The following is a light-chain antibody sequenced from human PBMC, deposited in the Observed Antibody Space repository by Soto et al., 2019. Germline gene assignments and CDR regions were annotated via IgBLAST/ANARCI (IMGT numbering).Light chain of an antibody. J-gene: IGKJ1*01. CDR3: QQTYTTPWT. V-gene: IGKV1-39*01. Sequence: DIQMAQSPVSLSAPVGEGVTVTCRASQNVDSYLNWYQQRPGKAPKLLIHDASSLQSGVSSRFSGRGSGTDFALTINSLQPEDIATIYCQQTYTTPWTFGQGTKVDIK. CDR2: DAS. CDR1: QNVDSY.